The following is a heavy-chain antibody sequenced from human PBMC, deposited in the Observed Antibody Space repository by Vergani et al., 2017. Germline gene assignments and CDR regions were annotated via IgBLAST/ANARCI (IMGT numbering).Heavy chain of an antibody. CDR2: ISSGGGDI. Sequence: EVQLLESGGGLVKPGGSRRSPCEGAGFTFDTYTMANVPQAPGKGLEWVATISSGGGDIFYADSVKGRFTISRDNSKNTLFLQMNSLKDEDTAVYYCTTAWGLYYLHGEYFQYWGRGTLVSVSS. D-gene: IGHD3-10*01. V-gene: IGHV3-23*01. CDR1: GFTFDTYT. J-gene: IGHJ1*01. CDR3: TTAWGLYYLHGEYFQY.